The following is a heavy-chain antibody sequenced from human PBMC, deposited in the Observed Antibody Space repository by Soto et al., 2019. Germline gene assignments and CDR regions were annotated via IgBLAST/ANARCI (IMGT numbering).Heavy chain of an antibody. Sequence: ASVKVSCKVSGYTLTELSMHWVRQAPGKGREWMGGFDPEDGETIYAQKFQGRVTMSDDTSTDTAYMKLSSLRSEDTAMYFGARARPVHVSCSSTSCSKGGWFDPWGQGTLVTVSS. CDR3: ARARPVHVSCSSTSCSKGGWFDP. D-gene: IGHD2-2*01. CDR2: FDPEDGET. CDR1: GYTLTELS. J-gene: IGHJ5*02. V-gene: IGHV1-24*01.